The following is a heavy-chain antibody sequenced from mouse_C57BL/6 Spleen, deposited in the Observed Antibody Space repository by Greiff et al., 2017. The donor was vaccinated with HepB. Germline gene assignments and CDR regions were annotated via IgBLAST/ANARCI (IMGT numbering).Heavy chain of an antibody. CDR2: IYPGSGNT. CDR3: ARGDYYGSREGWFAY. D-gene: IGHD1-1*01. V-gene: IGHV1-66*01. CDR1: GYSFTSYY. J-gene: IGHJ3*01. Sequence: QVHVKQSGPELVKPGASVKISCKASGYSFTSYYIHWVKQRPGQGLEWIGWIYPGSGNTKYNEKFKGKATLTADTSSSTAYMQLSSLTSEDSAVYYCARGDYYGSREGWFAYWGQGTLVTVSA.